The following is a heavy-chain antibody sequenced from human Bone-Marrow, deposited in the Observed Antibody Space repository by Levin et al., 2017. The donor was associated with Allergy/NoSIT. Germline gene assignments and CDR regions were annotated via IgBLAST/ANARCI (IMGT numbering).Heavy chain of an antibody. J-gene: IGHJ6*02. D-gene: IGHD3-9*01. CDR3: ARGLEPSTYYDILTGYYAYGMDV. Sequence: GESLKISCKASGYTFTSYDINWVRQATGQGLEWMGWMNPNSGNTGYAQKFQGRVTMTRNTSISTAYMELSSLRSEDTAVYYCARGLEPSTYYDILTGYYAYGMDVWGQGTTVTVSS. V-gene: IGHV1-8*01. CDR1: GYTFTSYD. CDR2: MNPNSGNT.